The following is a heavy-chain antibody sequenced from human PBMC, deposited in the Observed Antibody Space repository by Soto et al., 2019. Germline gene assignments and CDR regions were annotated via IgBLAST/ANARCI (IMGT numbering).Heavy chain of an antibody. J-gene: IGHJ6*02. D-gene: IGHD1-7*01. CDR2: ISGSGGST. CDR1: GFIFSSYV. Sequence: GGSLRLSCAASGFIFSSYVMSWVRQAPGKGLEWVSGISGSGGSTYYADSVKGRFTISRDNSKNTLYLQMNSLRAEDTAVYYCAKDEAGTPSTYGMDVWGQGTTVTVSS. V-gene: IGHV3-23*01. CDR3: AKDEAGTPSTYGMDV.